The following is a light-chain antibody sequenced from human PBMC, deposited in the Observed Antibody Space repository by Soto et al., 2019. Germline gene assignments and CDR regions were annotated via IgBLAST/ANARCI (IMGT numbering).Light chain of an antibody. CDR3: QTWGTAIHDVV. CDR2: LNSDGSH. Sequence: QPVLTESPSASASLGASVKLTCTLSSGHSSYAIAWHQQQPQKGPRYLMKLNSDGSHSKGYGIPDRFSGSSSGTERHLTISSLQSEDEADYYCQTWGTAIHDVVFGGGTKVTVL. CDR1: SGHSSYA. J-gene: IGLJ2*01. V-gene: IGLV4-69*01.